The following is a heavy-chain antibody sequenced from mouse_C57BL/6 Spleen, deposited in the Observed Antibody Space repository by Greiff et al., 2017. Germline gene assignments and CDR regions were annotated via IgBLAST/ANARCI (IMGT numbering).Heavy chain of an antibody. J-gene: IGHJ3*01. V-gene: IGHV3-6*01. CDR1: GYSITSGYY. Sequence: VQLKESGPGLVKPSQSLSLTCSVTGYSITSGYYWNWIRQFPGNKLEWMGYISYDGSNNYNPSLKNRISITRDTSKNQFFLKLNSVTTEDTATYYCARDGYYDWFAYWGQGTLVTVSA. D-gene: IGHD2-3*01. CDR3: ARDGYYDWFAY. CDR2: ISYDGSN.